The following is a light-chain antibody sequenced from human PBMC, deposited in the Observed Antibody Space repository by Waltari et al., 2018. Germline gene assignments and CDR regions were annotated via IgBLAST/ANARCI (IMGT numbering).Light chain of an antibody. CDR2: EVT. Sequence: QSPLTQPASVSGSPGQSITISCTGTSSDIGFYKLVSWYQQYPGKAPKVMIYEVTKRPSGVSNRFSGSKPGNTASLTISGLQAEDEADYYCFSYAGTSSVVFGTGTKVTVL. V-gene: IGLV2-23*02. J-gene: IGLJ1*01. CDR3: FSYAGTSSVV. CDR1: SSDIGFYKL.